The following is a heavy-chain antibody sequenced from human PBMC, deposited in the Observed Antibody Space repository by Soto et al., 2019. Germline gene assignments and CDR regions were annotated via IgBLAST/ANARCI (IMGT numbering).Heavy chain of an antibody. CDR2: IIPMFGKA. J-gene: IGHJ4*02. Sequence: GASVKVSCKASGGTFSRYAISWVRQAPGQGLEWMGGIIPMFGKANYAQKFQGRVTITADESTSTGYMELRSLISEDTAVYYCAGDGTLYDSSGYYYVYWGQGTLVTVSS. CDR3: AGDGTLYDSSGYYYVY. CDR1: GGTFSRYA. V-gene: IGHV1-69*13. D-gene: IGHD3-22*01.